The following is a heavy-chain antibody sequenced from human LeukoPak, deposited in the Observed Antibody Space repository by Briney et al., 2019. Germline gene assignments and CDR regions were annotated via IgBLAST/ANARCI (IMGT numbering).Heavy chain of an antibody. V-gene: IGHV3-21*01. CDR2: ITSSSSYI. CDR3: AREFAGMVLDYYYYMDV. D-gene: IGHD3-10*01. CDR1: GFTFSSYT. Sequence: GGSLRLSCAASGFTFSSYTMNWVRQAPGKGLEWVSSITSSSSYIYYGDSVKGRFTISRDNAKNSLYLQMNSLRAEDTAVYYCAREFAGMVLDYYYYMDVWGKGTTVTVSS. J-gene: IGHJ6*03.